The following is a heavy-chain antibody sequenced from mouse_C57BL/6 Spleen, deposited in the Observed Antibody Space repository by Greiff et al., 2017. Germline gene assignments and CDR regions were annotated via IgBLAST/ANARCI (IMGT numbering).Heavy chain of an antibody. CDR2: IIYDGSST. D-gene: IGHD1-1*01. CDR3: ERESYYGSISYFDD. CDR1: GFTFSDYY. J-gene: IGHJ1*03. V-gene: IGHV5-16*01. Sequence: EVKVVESEGGLVQPGSSMKLSCTASGFTFSDYYMAWVRQVPEKGLEWVANIIYDGSSTYYLDSLKSGFILSRDNAKNTLYLQMSRMKSEDTATYDCERESYYGSISYFDDWGTGTTVTVSS.